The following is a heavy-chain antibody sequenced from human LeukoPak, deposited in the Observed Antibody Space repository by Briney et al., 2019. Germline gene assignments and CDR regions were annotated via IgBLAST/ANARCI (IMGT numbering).Heavy chain of an antibody. Sequence: GGSLRLSCTASGFIFSNSGMHWVRQAPGKGLEWVAVISYDDNYKYYVDSVKGRFTISRDNSKNKLSLQTNSLRPEDSAIYYCARFWDYYGMDVWGQGTTVIVSS. J-gene: IGHJ6*02. CDR3: ARFWDYYGMDV. D-gene: IGHD3-16*01. CDR1: GFIFSNSG. V-gene: IGHV3-30*03. CDR2: ISYDDNYK.